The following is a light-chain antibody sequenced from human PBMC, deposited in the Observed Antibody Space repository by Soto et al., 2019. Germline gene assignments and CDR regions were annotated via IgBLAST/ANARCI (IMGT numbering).Light chain of an antibody. V-gene: IGLV2-8*01. J-gene: IGLJ2*01. Sequence: QSVLTQPPSASGSPGQSVTISCTGTSSDVGGYSFVSWYQQHPGKAPRLMIYEVTKRPSGVPDRFSGSKSGSTASLTVSGLQAEDEADYYCSSYAGGNNLIFGGGTQLTVL. CDR1: SSDVGGYSF. CDR3: SSYAGGNNLI. CDR2: EVT.